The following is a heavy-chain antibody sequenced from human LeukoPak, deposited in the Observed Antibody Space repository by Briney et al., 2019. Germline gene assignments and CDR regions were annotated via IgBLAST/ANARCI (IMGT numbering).Heavy chain of an antibody. V-gene: IGHV4-34*01. J-gene: IGHJ3*01. D-gene: IGHD7-27*01. CDR3: TRGGFWGSGRAFDV. CDR1: LESFRTYY. Sequence: SDTLSPTCAVYLESFRTYYWNWVRQSPGKGLERIGEINHSGTTNYEPSLKSRVTISADTSKNQFSLKLSSVTAADTAVYYCTRGGFWGSGRAFDVWGQGTMVTVSS. CDR2: INHSGTT.